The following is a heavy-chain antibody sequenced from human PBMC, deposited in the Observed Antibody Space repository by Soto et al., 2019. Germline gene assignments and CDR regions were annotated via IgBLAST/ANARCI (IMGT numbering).Heavy chain of an antibody. D-gene: IGHD6-13*01. CDR3: ARVVSRALADY. Sequence: QVQLQESGPGLLKPSQTLSLTCTVSGDSISSGYYYWSWIRPPPGKGLEWIGYIYYSGSTYYNPYIKSRVHRSVDTYKNQCSLKLSSVTAADTAVYYCARVVSRALADYWGQGTLVTVAS. CDR2: IYYSGST. CDR1: GDSISSGYYY. V-gene: IGHV4-30-4*01. J-gene: IGHJ4*02.